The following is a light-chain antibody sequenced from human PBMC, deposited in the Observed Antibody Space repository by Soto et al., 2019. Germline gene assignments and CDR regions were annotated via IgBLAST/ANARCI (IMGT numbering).Light chain of an antibody. Sequence: QSALTQPASVSGSPGQSITISCTGTSSDVGSYNYVSWYQQHPAKAPKLLIYEVSNRPSGVSNRFSGSKSGNTASLTISGLQAQDEADYYCSSYTGSTRVLFGGGTKLTVL. CDR2: EVS. J-gene: IGLJ2*01. CDR3: SSYTGSTRVL. CDR1: SSDVGSYNY. V-gene: IGLV2-14*01.